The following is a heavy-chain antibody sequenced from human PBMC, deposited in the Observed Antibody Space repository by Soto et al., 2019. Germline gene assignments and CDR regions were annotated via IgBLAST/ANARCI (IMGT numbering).Heavy chain of an antibody. V-gene: IGHV1-69*08. D-gene: IGHD5-18*01. CDR1: GGTFSSYT. CDR3: ARDIVVYTAMAPFDY. CDR2: IIPILGIA. J-gene: IGHJ4*02. Sequence: QVQLVQSGAEVKKPGSSVKVSCKASGGTFSSYTISWVRQAPGQGLEWMGRIIPILGIANYAQKFQARVTITADKSTSTAYMELSRLRSEDTAVYCCARDIVVYTAMAPFDYWGQGILVTVSS.